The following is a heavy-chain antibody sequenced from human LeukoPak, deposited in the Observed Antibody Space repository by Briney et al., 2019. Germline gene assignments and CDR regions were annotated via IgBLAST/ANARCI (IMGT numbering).Heavy chain of an antibody. J-gene: IGHJ4*02. CDR1: AYTFSDYY. CDR3: ARDRLGYGEFDY. CDR2: INPNSGGT. D-gene: IGHD4-17*01. Sequence: AAVNVSCKASAYTFSDYYIHWVRQAPGPGLEWMGWINPNSGGTNYAQKFQGSVTMTRDTSISTAYMELSRLRSDDSAVYYCARDRLGYGEFDYWGQGTLVTVSS. V-gene: IGHV1-2*02.